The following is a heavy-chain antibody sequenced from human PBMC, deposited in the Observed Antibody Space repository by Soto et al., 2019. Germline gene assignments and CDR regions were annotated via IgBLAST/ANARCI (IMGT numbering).Heavy chain of an antibody. CDR1: GGSISSGDYY. CDR2: IYYSGST. V-gene: IGHV4-30-4*01. CDR3: AIDHFVYDILTGYGYYYGMDV. Sequence: PSETLSLTCTVSGGSISSGDYYWSWIRQPPGKGLEWIGYIYYSGSTYYNPSLKSRVTISVDTSKNKFSLKLSSVTAADTAVYYCAIDHFVYDILTGYGYYYGMDVWGQGTTVTVSS. J-gene: IGHJ6*02. D-gene: IGHD3-9*01.